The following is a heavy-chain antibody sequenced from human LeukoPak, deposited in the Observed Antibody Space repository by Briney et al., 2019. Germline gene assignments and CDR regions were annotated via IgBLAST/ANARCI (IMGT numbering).Heavy chain of an antibody. V-gene: IGHV3-7*01. D-gene: IGHD4-17*01. CDR2: INQDGSEK. CDR3: ATNGEEFDY. J-gene: IGHJ4*02. CDR1: GFTFSSNW. Sequence: GGSLRPSCAASGFTFSSNWMSWVRQAPGKGLEWVANINQDGSEKYYVDSVKGRFTISRDNAKNSLFLQMHSLRAEDKAVYYCATNGEEFDYWGQGTLVTVSS.